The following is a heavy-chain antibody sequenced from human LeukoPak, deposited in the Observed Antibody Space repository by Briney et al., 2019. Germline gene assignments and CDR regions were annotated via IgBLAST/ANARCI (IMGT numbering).Heavy chain of an antibody. D-gene: IGHD1-26*01. CDR1: RFAFRSYE. CDR2: LKSDGSST. J-gene: IGHJ6*02. CDR3: ARGQQSGSYYYYSMDV. Sequence: GGSLRLSCAASRFAFRSYEMNWVRQAPGKGLVWVSRLKSDGSSTSSADSVNGRFTNSRDNAKNTLYLQMNSLRAEDTAVYYCARGQQSGSYYYYSMDVWGQGTTVTVSS. V-gene: IGHV3-74*01.